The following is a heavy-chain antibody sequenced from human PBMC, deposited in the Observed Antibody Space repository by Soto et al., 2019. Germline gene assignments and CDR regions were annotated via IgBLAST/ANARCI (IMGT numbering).Heavy chain of an antibody. CDR3: ARVRGQGIAARYYYYGMDV. CDR1: GFTFSSYA. D-gene: IGHD6-6*01. CDR2: ISYDGSNK. J-gene: IGHJ6*02. Sequence: QVQLVESGGGVVQPGRSLRLSCAASGFTFSSYAMHWVRQAPGKGLEWVAVISYDGSNKYYADSVKGRFTISRDNSKNTLYLQMNSLRAEDTAVYYCARVRGQGIAARYYYYGMDVWGQGTTVTVSS. V-gene: IGHV3-30-3*01.